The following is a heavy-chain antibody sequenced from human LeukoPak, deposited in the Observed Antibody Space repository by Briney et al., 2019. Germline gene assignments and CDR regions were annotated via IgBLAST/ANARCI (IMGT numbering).Heavy chain of an antibody. Sequence: GGSLRLSCAASGFTFSSYDMHWVRQATGKGLEWVSAIGTAGDTYYPGSVKGRFTISRENAKNSLYLQMNSLRAGDTAVYYCARGKYFYDSSGYYDYWGQGTPVTVSS. J-gene: IGHJ4*02. D-gene: IGHD3-22*01. V-gene: IGHV3-13*01. CDR2: IGTAGDT. CDR1: GFTFSSYD. CDR3: ARGKYFYDSSGYYDY.